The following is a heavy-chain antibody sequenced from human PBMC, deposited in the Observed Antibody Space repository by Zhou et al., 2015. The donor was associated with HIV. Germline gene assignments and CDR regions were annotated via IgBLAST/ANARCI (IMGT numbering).Heavy chain of an antibody. Sequence: QVQLVQSGGEVKKPGASVKVSCEASGYSFTSYGISWVRQAPGQGLEWMGWISAYNGKTNYAQNFQGRVTMTTDILTTTAYMELRSLRSDDTAVYYCARYYGSGAGYHFDFWGQGTLVTVSS. V-gene: IGHV1-18*01. CDR3: ARYYGSGAGYHFDF. D-gene: IGHD3-10*01. CDR2: ISAYNGKT. CDR1: GYSFTSYG. J-gene: IGHJ4*02.